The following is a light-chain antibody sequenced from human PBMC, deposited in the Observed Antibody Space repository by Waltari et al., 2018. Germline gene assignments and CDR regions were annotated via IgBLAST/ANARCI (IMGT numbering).Light chain of an antibody. J-gene: IGKJ2*01. Sequence: DIMMTQSPDSLAVSLGERATINCKSSQSILFTSNNKNYLAWYQQRPGQPPKLLIYWASTRESGVPDRFSGSGSGTDFTLTISSLQTEDVAVYYCKQYCSTPYTFGQGTKLEI. CDR1: QSILFTSNNKNY. CDR2: WAS. V-gene: IGKV4-1*01. CDR3: KQYCSTPYT.